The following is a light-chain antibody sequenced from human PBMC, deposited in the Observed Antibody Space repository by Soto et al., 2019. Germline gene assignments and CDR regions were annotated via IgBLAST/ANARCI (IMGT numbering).Light chain of an antibody. Sequence: QSALTQPASVSGSPGQSITISCTGTSSDVGNYNYVSWFQQHPGKAPKLIIYEVTNRPSGVSDRFSGSKSGNTASLTISGLQAEDEADHYCNSYTDATTLIFGGGTK. CDR2: EVT. J-gene: IGLJ2*01. CDR3: NSYTDATTLI. V-gene: IGLV2-14*01. CDR1: SSDVGNYNY.